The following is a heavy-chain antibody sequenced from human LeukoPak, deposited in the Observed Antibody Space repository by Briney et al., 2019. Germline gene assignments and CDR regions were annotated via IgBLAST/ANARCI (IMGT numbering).Heavy chain of an antibody. CDR1: GFTFSSYW. Sequence: GGSLRLSCAASGFTFSSYWMHWVRHAPGKGLVWVSRLNSDGSSTSYADSVKGRFTISRDNAETTLHLQMNNLSAEDTAVYYCARASNRNSINFDYWGQGALVTVSS. CDR3: ARASNRNSINFDY. V-gene: IGHV3-74*01. J-gene: IGHJ4*02. CDR2: LNSDGSST. D-gene: IGHD1-7*01.